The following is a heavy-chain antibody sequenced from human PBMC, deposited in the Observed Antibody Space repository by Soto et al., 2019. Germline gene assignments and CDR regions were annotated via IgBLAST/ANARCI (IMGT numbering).Heavy chain of an antibody. Sequence: QVTLKESGPVLVKPTETLTLTCTVSGFSLSNARMGVSWIRQPPGKALEWLAHIFSNDEKSYSPSLKSSLTISKDTSKSLVVLTMTNMDPLDTATYYCQRRPRYSYGPVTFDYWGQGTLVTVSS. V-gene: IGHV2-26*01. CDR3: QRRPRYSYGPVTFDY. D-gene: IGHD5-18*01. J-gene: IGHJ4*02. CDR1: GFSLSNARMG. CDR2: IFSNDEK.